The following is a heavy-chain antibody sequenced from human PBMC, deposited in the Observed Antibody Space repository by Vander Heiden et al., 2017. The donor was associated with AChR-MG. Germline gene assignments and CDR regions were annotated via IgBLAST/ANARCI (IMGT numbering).Heavy chain of an antibody. CDR1: GFTFSSYS. V-gene: IGHV3-30-3*01. J-gene: IGHJ6*03. Sequence: QVQLVESGGGVVQPGRSLRLSCAASGFTFSSYSMHWVRQAPGKGLEWVAVISYDGSNKYYADSVKGRFTISRDNSKNTLYLQMNSLRAEDTAVYYCARGPGGGSRISGYYYMDVWGKGTTVTVSS. CDR3: ARGPGGGSRISGYYYMDV. D-gene: IGHD2-15*01. CDR2: ISYDGSNK.